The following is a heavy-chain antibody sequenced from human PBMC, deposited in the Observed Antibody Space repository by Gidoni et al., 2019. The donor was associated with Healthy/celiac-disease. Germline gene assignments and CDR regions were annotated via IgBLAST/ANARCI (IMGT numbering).Heavy chain of an antibody. CDR2: IYYSGST. D-gene: IGHD1-26*01. V-gene: IGHV4-39*01. CDR1: GGSICSSSYY. Sequence: QLQLQESGPGLVKPSETLSLTCTVSGGSICSSSYYWGWSRQPPGKGLEWIGSIYYSGSTYYNPSLKSRVTISVDTSKNQFSLKLSSVTAADTAVYYCARRPHSIVGATKGYFDYWGQGTLVTVSS. CDR3: ARRPHSIVGATKGYFDY. J-gene: IGHJ4*02.